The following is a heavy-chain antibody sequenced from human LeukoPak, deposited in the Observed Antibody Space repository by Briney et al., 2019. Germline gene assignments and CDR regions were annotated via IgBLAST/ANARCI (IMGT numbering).Heavy chain of an antibody. CDR2: IYYSGST. CDR3: ASGYSYGYDYSVFDY. J-gene: IGHJ4*02. V-gene: IGHV4-39*07. CDR1: GGSISSSSYY. D-gene: IGHD5-18*01. Sequence: SETLSLTCTVSGGSISSSSYYWGWIRQPPGKGLEWIGSIYYSGSTNYNPSLKSRVTISVDTSKNQFSLKLNSVTAADTAVYYCASGYSYGYDYSVFDYWGQGTLVTVSS.